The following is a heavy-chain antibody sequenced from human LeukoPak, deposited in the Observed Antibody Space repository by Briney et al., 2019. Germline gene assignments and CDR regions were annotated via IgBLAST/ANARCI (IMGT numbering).Heavy chain of an antibody. CDR1: EYTFTLTGYY. CDR3: AREKFSYSLKNVGDY. D-gene: IGHD2-15*01. J-gene: IGHJ4*02. CDR2: INPNTRST. V-gene: IGHV1-2*02. Sequence: ASVRVSGMASEYTFTLTGYYMHWVRQAPGQGLEWMGGINPNTRSTVTIQKFQGRVTMTRDTSINTVYTELASLRSDDTAIYYCAREKFSYSLKNVGDYWGQGTLVIVSS.